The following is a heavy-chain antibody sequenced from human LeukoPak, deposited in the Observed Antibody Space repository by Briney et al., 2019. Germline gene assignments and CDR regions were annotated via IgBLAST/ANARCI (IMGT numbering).Heavy chain of an antibody. V-gene: IGHV3-30*02. CDR3: AKDCGAGTSCSGN. J-gene: IGHJ4*02. D-gene: IGHD2-2*01. Sequence: GGSLRLSCAASGFTFSNYGMHWVRQAPGKGLEWVAFVRYDGINKYYADSVKGRFTISRDNSKNMLYLQMSSLKTEDTAVYYCAKDCGAGTSCSGNWGQGTLVTVSS. CDR1: GFTFSNYG. CDR2: VRYDGINK.